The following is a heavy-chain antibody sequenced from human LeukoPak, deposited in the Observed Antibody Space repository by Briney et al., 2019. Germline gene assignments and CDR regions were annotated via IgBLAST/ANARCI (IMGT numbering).Heavy chain of an antibody. CDR2: INSDGSWT. CDR1: GFTFSSYW. D-gene: IGHD3-22*01. CDR3: ARSAFYGGSGYYYDY. V-gene: IGHV3-74*01. J-gene: IGHJ4*02. Sequence: GGSLRLSCAASGFTFSSYWMHWVRQAPGKGLVWVSRINSDGSWTTYADSVKGRFTISRDNAKSTLYLQMNSLRAEDTAVYYCARSAFYGGSGYYYDYWGQGTLVTVSS.